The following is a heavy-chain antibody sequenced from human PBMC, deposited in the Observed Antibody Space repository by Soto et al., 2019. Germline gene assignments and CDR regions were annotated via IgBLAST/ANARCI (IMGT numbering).Heavy chain of an antibody. Sequence: GGSLRLSCAASGFTFSNAWMSWVRQAPGKGLEWVGRIKSKTDGGTTDYAAPVKGRFTISRDDSKNTLYLQMNSLKTEDAAVYYCNTEPAGKEQSNYYYYYDMDVWGKGTTVTVSS. V-gene: IGHV3-15*01. J-gene: IGHJ6*03. CDR3: NTEPAGKEQSNYYYYYDMDV. D-gene: IGHD4-4*01. CDR1: GFTFSNAW. CDR2: IKSKTDGGTT.